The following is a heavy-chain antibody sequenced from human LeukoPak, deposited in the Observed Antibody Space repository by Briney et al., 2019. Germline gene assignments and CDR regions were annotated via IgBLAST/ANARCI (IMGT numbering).Heavy chain of an antibody. J-gene: IGHJ6*02. CDR1: GXSFTSYC. V-gene: IGHV5-51*01. CDR3: ARSAGCSGGSCYTPKDYYYYAMDV. CDR2: IYPGDSDT. Sequence: GESLKISFKGSGXSFTSYCIGWVRQMPGKGLEWMGIIYPGDSDTTYSPSFQGQVTISADKSISTAYLQWSSLKASDTAMYYCARSAGCSGGSCYTPKDYYYYAMDVWGQGTTVTVSS. D-gene: IGHD2-15*01.